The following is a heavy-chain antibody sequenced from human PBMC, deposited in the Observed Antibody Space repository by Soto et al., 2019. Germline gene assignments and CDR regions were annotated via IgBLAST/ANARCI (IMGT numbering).Heavy chain of an antibody. CDR1: GFTFSSYS. J-gene: IGHJ4*02. D-gene: IGHD4-4*01. Sequence: PRLSCAASGFTFSSYSMNWARQAPGKGLEWIAYITSSSTTIFYADSVKGRFTISRDNAKSSLYLQMNSLRDEDTAVYYCASDYIPDYWGQGTLVTVSS. CDR3: ASDYIPDY. CDR2: ITSSSTTI. V-gene: IGHV3-48*02.